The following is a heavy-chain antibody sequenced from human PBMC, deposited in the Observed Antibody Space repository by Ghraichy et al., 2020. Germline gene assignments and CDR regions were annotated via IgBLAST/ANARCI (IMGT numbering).Heavy chain of an antibody. Sequence: LSLTCAASGFTFSNYDMDWFRQATGKGLEWISYITSTSTTIYYADSVRGRFTISRDNAKNSLYLQMNSLRDEDTAVYYCARAAPTYYYDNWGQGTLVTVSS. CDR2: ITSTSTTI. D-gene: IGHD3-22*01. V-gene: IGHV3-48*02. J-gene: IGHJ4*02. CDR1: GFTFSNYD. CDR3: ARAAPTYYYDN.